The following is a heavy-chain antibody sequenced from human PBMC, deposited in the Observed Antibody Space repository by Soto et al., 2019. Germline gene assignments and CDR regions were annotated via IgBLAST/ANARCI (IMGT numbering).Heavy chain of an antibody. D-gene: IGHD3-10*01. CDR3: ARELYYYGSGSYYNDDWFDP. Sequence: SETLSLTCAVSGYSISSGYYWGWIRQPPGKGLEWIGSIYHSGSTYYNPSLKSRVTISVDTSKNQFSLKLSSVTAADTAVYYCARELYYYGSGSYYNDDWFDPWGQGTLVTVSS. J-gene: IGHJ5*02. CDR2: IYHSGST. CDR1: GYSISSGYY. V-gene: IGHV4-38-2*02.